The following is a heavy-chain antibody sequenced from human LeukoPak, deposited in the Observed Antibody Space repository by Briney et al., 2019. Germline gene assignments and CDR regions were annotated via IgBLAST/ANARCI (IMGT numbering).Heavy chain of an antibody. CDR3: ATCGSYYANFDY. V-gene: IGHV4-34*01. D-gene: IGHD1-26*01. CDR2: INHSGST. J-gene: IGHJ4*02. CDR1: GGSFSGYY. Sequence: SETLSLTCAVYGGSFSGYYWSWIRQPPGKGLEWIGEINHSGSTNYNPSLKSRVTISVDTSKNQFSLKLSSVTAADTAVYYCATCGSYYANFDYWGQGTLVTVSS.